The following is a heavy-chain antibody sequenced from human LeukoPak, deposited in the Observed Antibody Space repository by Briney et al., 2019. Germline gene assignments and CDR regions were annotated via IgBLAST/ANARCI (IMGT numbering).Heavy chain of an antibody. CDR3: ARGNIGS. CDR1: GYTFTGYY. J-gene: IGHJ4*02. V-gene: IGHV1-69*04. D-gene: IGHD1/OR15-1a*01. CDR2: IIPILGIA. Sequence: ASVKVSCKASGYTFTGYYMHWVRQAPGQGLEWMGRIIPILGIANYAQKFQGRVTITADKSTSTAYMELSSLRSEDTAVYYCARGNIGSWGQGTLVTVSS.